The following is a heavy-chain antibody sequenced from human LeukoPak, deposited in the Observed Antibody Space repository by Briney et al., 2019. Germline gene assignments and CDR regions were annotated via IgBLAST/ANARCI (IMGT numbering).Heavy chain of an antibody. CDR2: IYYSGST. J-gene: IGHJ3*02. CDR1: GGSISSYY. Sequence: KSSETLSLTCTVSGGSISSYYWSWIRQPPGKGLEWIGFIYYSGSTNYGPSLKSRVTISVDTSKNQFSLKLTSVTAADTAVYYCARHGNGAFDIWGQGTMVTVSS. V-gene: IGHV4-59*08. CDR3: ARHGNGAFDI. D-gene: IGHD1-1*01.